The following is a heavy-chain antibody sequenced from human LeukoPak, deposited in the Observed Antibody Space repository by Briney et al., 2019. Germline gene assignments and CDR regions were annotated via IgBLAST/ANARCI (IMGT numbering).Heavy chain of an antibody. CDR1: GGSISSSSYY. J-gene: IGHJ5*02. CDR3: ARRAVTPLYGDEHNWFDP. CDR2: IYYSGST. D-gene: IGHD4-17*01. Sequence: SETLSLTCTVSGGSISSSSYYWGWIRQPPGKGLEWIGSIYYSGSTYYNPSLKSRVTISVDTSKNQFSLKLSSVTAADTAVYYCARRAVTPLYGDEHNWFDPWGQGTLVTVSS. V-gene: IGHV4-39*07.